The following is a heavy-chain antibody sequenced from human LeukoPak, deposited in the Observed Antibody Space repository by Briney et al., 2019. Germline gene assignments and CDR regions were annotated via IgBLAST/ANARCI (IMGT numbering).Heavy chain of an antibody. D-gene: IGHD2-21*02. V-gene: IGHV3-15*01. J-gene: IGHJ4*02. CDR3: TTEVVVTSYFGY. CDR2: IKRKTHGGTT. CDR1: GFAFSDAW. Sequence: GGSLRLSCAASGFAFSDAWMSWVRQAPGKGLEWVGRIKRKTHGGTTQYAAPVKGRFTISRDDSKNTLYLQMNSLKTEDTGVYFCTTEVVVTSYFGYWGQGALVTVSS.